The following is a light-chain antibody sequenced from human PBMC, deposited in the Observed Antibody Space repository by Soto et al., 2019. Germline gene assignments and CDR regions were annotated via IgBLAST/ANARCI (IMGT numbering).Light chain of an antibody. CDR1: QSVSSY. Sequence: EIVLTQSPATLSLSPGERATLSCRASQSVSSYLAWYQQKPGQAPRLLIYDASNRATGIPARFSGSGSGTDFTLTISSLEPEDFAVYYCQQRSNWPGGLTFGPGTKVDIK. V-gene: IGKV3-11*01. CDR2: DAS. CDR3: QQRSNWPGGLT. J-gene: IGKJ3*01.